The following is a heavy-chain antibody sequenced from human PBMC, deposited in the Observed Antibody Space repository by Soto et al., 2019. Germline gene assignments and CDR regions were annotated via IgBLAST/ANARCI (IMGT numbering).Heavy chain of an antibody. Sequence: QVQLQQWGAGLLKPSETLSLTCAVYGGSVNSGNYYWSWIRQPPGKGLEWIGEMSHSGGTHFNPSLSVRVTRSVHTSKNQFSLKTGSVTAADTALYYCARVERGTATTVVDAFDIWGPGTLVTVSS. CDR2: MSHSGGT. J-gene: IGHJ3*02. CDR3: ARVERGTATTVVDAFDI. D-gene: IGHD1-1*01. V-gene: IGHV4-34*01. CDR1: GGSVNSGNYY.